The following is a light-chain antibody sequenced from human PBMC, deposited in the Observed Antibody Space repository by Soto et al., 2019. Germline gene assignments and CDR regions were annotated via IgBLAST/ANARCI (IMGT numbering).Light chain of an antibody. Sequence: DIQMTQSPSTLSASEGGRVTITCRASQSIDYWLAWYQQKPGKAPKILIYKASTLESGVPSRFSGSGSGTEFTLTSSSLQPDDFATYYCQQYSSYSSGTFGQGTKVEIK. CDR3: QQYSSYSSGT. V-gene: IGKV1-5*03. CDR2: KAS. J-gene: IGKJ1*01. CDR1: QSIDYW.